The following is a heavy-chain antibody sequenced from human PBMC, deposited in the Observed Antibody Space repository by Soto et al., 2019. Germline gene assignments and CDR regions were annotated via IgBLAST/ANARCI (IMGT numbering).Heavy chain of an antibody. J-gene: IGHJ4*02. CDR3: AKVDIVVVVAAMGVDY. Sequence: GGSLRLSCAASGFTFSSYAMSWVRQAPGKGLEWVSAISGSGGSTYYADSVKGRFTISRDNSKNTLYLQMNSLRAEDAAVYYCAKVDIVVVVAAMGVDYWGQGTLVTVSS. V-gene: IGHV3-23*01. D-gene: IGHD2-15*01. CDR2: ISGSGGST. CDR1: GFTFSSYA.